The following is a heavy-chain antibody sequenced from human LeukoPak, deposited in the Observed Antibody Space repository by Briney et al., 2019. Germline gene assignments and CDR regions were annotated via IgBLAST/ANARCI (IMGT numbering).Heavy chain of an antibody. Sequence: ASVKVSCKVSGYTLTELSMHWVRQAPGKGLEWMGGFDPEDGETIYAQKFQGRVTMTEDTSTDTAYMELSSLGSEDTAVYYCATARKVVVIAPFDYWGQGTLVTVSS. V-gene: IGHV1-24*01. J-gene: IGHJ4*02. CDR2: FDPEDGET. CDR1: GYTLTELS. CDR3: ATARKVVVIAPFDY. D-gene: IGHD3-22*01.